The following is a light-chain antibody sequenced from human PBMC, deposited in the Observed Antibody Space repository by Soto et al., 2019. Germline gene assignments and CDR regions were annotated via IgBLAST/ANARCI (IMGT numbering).Light chain of an antibody. V-gene: IGKV3-20*01. CDR1: QSVSSNY. CDR2: GAS. Sequence: EIVLTQSPGTLSLSPGERATLSCRASQSVSSNYLAWYRRKPGQAPRLLIYGASYRANDIPGRFSSSGSRTDFTLNIPRMEPEDFAAYYCQRDGRSAPTFRRGTRVDIK. CDR3: QRDGRSAPT. J-gene: IGKJ4*02.